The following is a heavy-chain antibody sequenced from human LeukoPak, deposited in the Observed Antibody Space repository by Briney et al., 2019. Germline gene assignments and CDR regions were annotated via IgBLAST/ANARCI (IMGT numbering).Heavy chain of an antibody. D-gene: IGHD6-13*01. J-gene: IGHJ6*03. CDR2: IYYSGNT. Sequence: SETLSLTCSVSSGSISDSRYYWAWIRQSPVKGLEWIAAIYYSGNTYYNPSLRSRVALSVDTSKNQFSLKLSSVTAADTAVYYCARTTEAHSWRTRYYDYYMDVWGKGTTVTVSS. V-gene: IGHV4-39*07. CDR1: SGSISDSRYY. CDR3: ARTTEAHSWRTRYYDYYMDV.